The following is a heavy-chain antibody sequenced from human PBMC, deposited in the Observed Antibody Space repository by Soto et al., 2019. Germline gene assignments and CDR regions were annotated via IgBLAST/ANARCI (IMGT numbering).Heavy chain of an antibody. CDR3: ARGTFGYYYYGMDV. CDR2: IIPIFGTA. CDR1: GGTFSSYA. V-gene: IGHV1-69*06. J-gene: IGHJ6*02. D-gene: IGHD3-16*01. Sequence: SVKVSCKASGGTFSSYAISWVRQAPGQGLEWMGGIIPIFGTANYAQKFQGRVTITADKSTSTAYMELSSLRSEDTAVYYCARGTFGYYYYGMDVWDQGTTVTVSS.